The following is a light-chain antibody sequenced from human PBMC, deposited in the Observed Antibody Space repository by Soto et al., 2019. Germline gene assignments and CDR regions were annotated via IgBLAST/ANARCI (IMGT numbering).Light chain of an antibody. V-gene: IGLV1-44*01. Sequence: QSVLTQPPSASGTPGQRVAISCSGSRSNIGSNSVNWYQQLPGTAPKLLIYSDNQRPSGVPDRFSGSKSGTSASLAISGLQSEHEADYFCAAWDDTLNGFVFGTGTKLTVL. J-gene: IGLJ1*01. CDR1: RSNIGSNS. CDR2: SDN. CDR3: AAWDDTLNGFV.